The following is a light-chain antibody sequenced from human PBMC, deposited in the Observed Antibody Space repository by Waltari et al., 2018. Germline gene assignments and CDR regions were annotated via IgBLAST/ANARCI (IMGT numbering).Light chain of an antibody. CDR2: WAS. CDR1: QSVLYSSNNKNK. Sequence: DIVMTQSPDSLAVSLGERATINCKPSQSVLYSSNNKNKLAWYQQKPGQPPKLLIYWASTRESGVPDRFSGSGSGTDFTLTISSLQAEDVAVYYCQQYYSSPWTFGQGTKVEIK. J-gene: IGKJ1*01. CDR3: QQYYSSPWT. V-gene: IGKV4-1*01.